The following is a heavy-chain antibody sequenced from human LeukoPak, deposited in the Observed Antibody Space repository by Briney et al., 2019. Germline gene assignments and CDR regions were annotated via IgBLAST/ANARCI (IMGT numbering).Heavy chain of an antibody. CDR2: ISWDGGST. V-gene: IGHV3-43D*03. Sequence: GGSLRLSCAASGFTFDDYAMHWVRQAPGKGLEWVSLISWDGGSTYYADSVKGRFTISRDNSKNSLYLQMNSLRAEDTALYYCAKDTLGTAAGLSDYWGQGTLVTVSS. J-gene: IGHJ4*02. D-gene: IGHD6-13*01. CDR1: GFTFDDYA. CDR3: AKDTLGTAAGLSDY.